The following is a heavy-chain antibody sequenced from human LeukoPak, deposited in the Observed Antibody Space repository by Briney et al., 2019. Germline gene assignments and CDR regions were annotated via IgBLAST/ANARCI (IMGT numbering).Heavy chain of an antibody. Sequence: SETLSLTCTVSGGSISSYYWSWIRQPPGKGLEWIGYIYYSGSPNYNPSLKRRVTISVATSNNQYSLKLSSVTAADTAVYYCARASTVTTSFDYWGQGTLVSVSS. CDR3: ARASTVTTSFDY. CDR1: GGSISSYY. D-gene: IGHD4-17*01. V-gene: IGHV4-59*01. CDR2: IYYSGSP. J-gene: IGHJ4*02.